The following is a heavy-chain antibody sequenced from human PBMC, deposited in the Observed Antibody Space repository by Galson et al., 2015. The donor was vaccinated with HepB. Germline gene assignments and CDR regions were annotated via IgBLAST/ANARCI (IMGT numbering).Heavy chain of an antibody. CDR1: GFTFSSYW. J-gene: IGHJ4*01. D-gene: IGHD3-22*01. V-gene: IGHV3-7*01. Sequence: SLRLSCAASGFTFSSYWINWVRQAPGKGLEWVANINRDGSEKYYVDTVKGRFTVSRDNAKDSLYLQMNSLTAEDTAVYYCARYKYYSDSSGSRYDFWGQGTLVTVSS. CDR2: INRDGSEK. CDR3: ARYKYYSDSSGSRYDF.